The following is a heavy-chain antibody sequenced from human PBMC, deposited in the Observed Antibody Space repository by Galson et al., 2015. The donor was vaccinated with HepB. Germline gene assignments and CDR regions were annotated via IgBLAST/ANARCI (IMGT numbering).Heavy chain of an antibody. D-gene: IGHD3-16*02. J-gene: IGHJ4*02. CDR2: ISAYNGNT. CDR1: GSTFSSYG. CDR3: ARGRIMITFGGISVDYSDS. Sequence: SVKVSCKASGSTFSSYGIIWVRQAPGQGLEWMGWISAYNGNTNYAQNLQGRVTMTTDTSTTTAYMELRSLRSDDTAVYYCARGRIMITFGGISVDYSDSWGQGTLVTVSS. V-gene: IGHV1-18*01.